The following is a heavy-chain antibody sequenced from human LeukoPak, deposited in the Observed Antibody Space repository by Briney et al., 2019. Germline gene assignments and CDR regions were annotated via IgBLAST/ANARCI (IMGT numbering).Heavy chain of an antibody. J-gene: IGHJ4*02. Sequence: PSETLSLTCTVSGGSISSSDYYWSWIRQPPGKGLEWIGYIYYDEITYYNPSLKSRLIISIDTSKNQFSLKLSSVTAADTAVYYCARDAGGFGDFDFWGQGTLVTVSS. V-gene: IGHV4-30-4*01. CDR3: ARDAGGFGDFDF. CDR1: GGSISSSDYY. D-gene: IGHD3-10*01. CDR2: IYYDEIT.